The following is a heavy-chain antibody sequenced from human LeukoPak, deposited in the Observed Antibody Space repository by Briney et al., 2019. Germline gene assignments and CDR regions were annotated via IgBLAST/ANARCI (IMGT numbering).Heavy chain of an antibody. V-gene: IGHV4-34*01. Sequence: PSETLSLTCAVYGGSFSGYYWSWIRQPPGKGLEWIGEINHSGSTNYNPSLKSRVTISVDTSKNQFSLKLSSVTAADTAVYYCARAGSSWYGQRNNWFDPWGQGTLVTVSS. CDR1: GGSFSGYY. J-gene: IGHJ5*02. CDR3: ARAGSSWYGQRNNWFDP. CDR2: INHSGST. D-gene: IGHD6-13*01.